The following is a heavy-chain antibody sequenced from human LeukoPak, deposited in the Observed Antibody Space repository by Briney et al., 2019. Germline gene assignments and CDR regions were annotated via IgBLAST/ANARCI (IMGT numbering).Heavy chain of an antibody. V-gene: IGHV3-7*01. Sequence: GGSLRLSCAASGFTFSSYWTSWVRQAPGKGLEWVANIKQDGSEKYYVDSVKGRFTISRDNAKNSLYLQMNSLRAEDTAIYYCASGQVAGDNWGQGTLVTVSS. CDR3: ASGQVAGDN. J-gene: IGHJ4*02. CDR2: IKQDGSEK. CDR1: GFTFSSYW. D-gene: IGHD6-19*01.